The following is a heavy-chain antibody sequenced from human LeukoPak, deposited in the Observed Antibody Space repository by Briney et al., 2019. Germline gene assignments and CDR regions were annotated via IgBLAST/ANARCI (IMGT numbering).Heavy chain of an antibody. V-gene: IGHV4-39*01. J-gene: IGHJ4*02. Sequence: SETLSLTCNVSGVSISSSSYYWAWIRQPPGKGLEWIGSTYYSGSTYHNPSLKSRVTISVDTSKNQFSLKLSSVTAADTAVYYCARHYYYDSSGRRPNPRFDYWGQGTLVTVSS. CDR3: ARHYYYDSSGRRPNPRFDY. CDR1: GVSISSSSYY. D-gene: IGHD3-22*01. CDR2: TYYSGST.